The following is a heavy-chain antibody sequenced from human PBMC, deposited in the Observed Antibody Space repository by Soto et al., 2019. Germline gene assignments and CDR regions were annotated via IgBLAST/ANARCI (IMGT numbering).Heavy chain of an antibody. Sequence: PSQTLSLTCAISGDSVSSNSAAWNWIRQSPSRGLEWLGRTYYRSRWYNDYAVSVKSRITVNPDTSKNQFSLHLNSVTPEDTAVYYGAGTTSLQWYYMDVWDKGTTVTVPS. J-gene: IGHJ6*03. CDR3: AGTTSLQWYYMDV. V-gene: IGHV6-1*01. D-gene: IGHD1-7*01. CDR1: GDSVSSNSAA. CDR2: TYYRSRWYN.